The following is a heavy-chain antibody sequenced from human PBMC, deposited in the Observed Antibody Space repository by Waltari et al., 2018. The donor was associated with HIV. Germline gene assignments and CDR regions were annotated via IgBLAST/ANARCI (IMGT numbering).Heavy chain of an antibody. CDR2: IRHDDSNR. J-gene: IGHJ4*02. Sequence: QVRLVESGGGVVPPGGSLRLSCAASGFTFSGYGIPWVRQAPGKGLEWLAFIRHDDSNRYYRDSVKGRFTISRDNSKNTVDLQMNNLKAEDTAVYYCGKDSNYFYDSTGYYCDFWGQGTLVTVSS. CDR1: GFTFSGYG. V-gene: IGHV3-30*02. CDR3: GKDSNYFYDSTGYYCDF. D-gene: IGHD3-3*01.